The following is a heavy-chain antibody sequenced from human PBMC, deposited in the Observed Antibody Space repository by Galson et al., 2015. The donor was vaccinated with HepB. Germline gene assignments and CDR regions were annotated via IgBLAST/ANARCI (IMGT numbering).Heavy chain of an antibody. J-gene: IGHJ6*04. CDR2: IWDNGDT. Sequence: SLRLSCAVFGFSVTKSNMNWVRQAPGKGLEWLSIIWDNGDTYYADSVKGRFTISKDRSKNTLYLQMNRLGVEDTAVYYCASFGPVFFTDVWGKGTTATVSS. CDR3: ASFGPVFFTDV. D-gene: IGHD3-16*01. CDR1: GFSVTKSN. V-gene: IGHV3-66*01.